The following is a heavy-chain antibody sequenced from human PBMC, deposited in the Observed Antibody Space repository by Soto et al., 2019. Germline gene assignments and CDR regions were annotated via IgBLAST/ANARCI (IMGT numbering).Heavy chain of an antibody. V-gene: IGHV1-46*01. Sequence: RASVKVSCTASGYTFTNYYIHWVRQAPGQGLEWMAIINPSGGSTNYAQKFQGRVTLARDTFTNTVYMELSSLRSEDTAIYYCARGLAAGDYWGQGTLVTVSS. CDR2: INPSGGST. CDR3: ARGLAAGDY. CDR1: GYTFTNYY. J-gene: IGHJ4*02. D-gene: IGHD6-13*01.